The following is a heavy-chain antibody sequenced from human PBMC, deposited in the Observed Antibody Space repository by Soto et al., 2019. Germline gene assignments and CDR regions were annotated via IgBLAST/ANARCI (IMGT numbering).Heavy chain of an antibody. CDR1: GFTFSSYA. CDR3: AREDDRIGYYLDC. V-gene: IGHV3-30-3*01. CDR2: MSYVGDNK. D-gene: IGHD3-22*01. J-gene: IGHJ4*02. Sequence: QVQLVESGGGVVQPGRSLTLSCAASGFTFSSYAMQWVRQAPGEGLEWVAVMSYVGDNKYYADSVKGRFTISRDNSKNAMYLQMNRLRAEDTAVYYCAREDDRIGYYLDCWGQGTLVTVSS.